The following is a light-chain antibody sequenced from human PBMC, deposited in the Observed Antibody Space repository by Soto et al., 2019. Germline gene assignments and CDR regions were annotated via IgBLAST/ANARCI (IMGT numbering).Light chain of an antibody. Sequence: QSVLTQPASVSGSPGQSITISCTGTSSDIRGYNYVSWYQQYPGKAPKLMIYEVSNRPSGVSNRFSASKSGNTASLTISGLQAADEADYYCSSYTSITSLYVFGTGTKVTVL. V-gene: IGLV2-14*01. CDR3: SSYTSITSLYV. CDR1: SSDIRGYNY. CDR2: EVS. J-gene: IGLJ1*01.